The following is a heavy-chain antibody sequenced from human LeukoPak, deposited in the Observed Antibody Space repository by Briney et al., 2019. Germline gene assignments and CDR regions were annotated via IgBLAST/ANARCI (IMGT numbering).Heavy chain of an antibody. CDR3: AAWNGSGSYINWFDP. Sequence: GTSVKVSCKASGFTFTSSAMQWVRQARGQRLEWIGWIVVGSGNTNYAQKFQERVTITRDMSTSTAYMELSSLRSEDTAVYYCAAWNGSGSYINWFDPWGQGTLVTVSS. CDR2: IVVGSGNT. D-gene: IGHD3-10*01. V-gene: IGHV1-58*02. J-gene: IGHJ5*02. CDR1: GFTFTSSA.